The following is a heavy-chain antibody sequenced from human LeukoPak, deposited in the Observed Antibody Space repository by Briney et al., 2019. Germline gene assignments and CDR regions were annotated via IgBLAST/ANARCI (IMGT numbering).Heavy chain of an antibody. Sequence: SETLSLTCTVSGGSISSYYWSWIRQPPGKGLEWIGYIYYSGSTNYNPSLKSRVTISVDTSKNQFSLKLSSVTAADTAVYYCAGGNRLDGMDVWGQGTTVTVSS. V-gene: IGHV4-59*12. CDR2: IYYSGST. J-gene: IGHJ6*02. CDR1: GGSISSYY. CDR3: AGGNRLDGMDV. D-gene: IGHD1-1*01.